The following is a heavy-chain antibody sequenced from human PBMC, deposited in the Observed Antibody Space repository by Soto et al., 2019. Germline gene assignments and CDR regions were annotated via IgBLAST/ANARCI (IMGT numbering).Heavy chain of an antibody. CDR1: GGSISSGDYY. CDR2: IYYSGST. Sequence: SETLSLTCTVSGGSISSGDYYWSWIRQPPGKGLEWIGYIYYSGSTYYNPSLKSRVTISVDTSKNQFSLKLSSVTAADTAVYYCAREGAYYDSSGYYKVYFDYWGQGTLVTVSS. J-gene: IGHJ4*02. CDR3: AREGAYYDSSGYYKVYFDY. V-gene: IGHV4-30-4*01. D-gene: IGHD3-22*01.